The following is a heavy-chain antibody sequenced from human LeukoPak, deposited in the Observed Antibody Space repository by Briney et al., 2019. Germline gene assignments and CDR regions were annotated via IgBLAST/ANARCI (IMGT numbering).Heavy chain of an antibody. CDR1: GYSFTSHW. V-gene: IGHV5-51*01. CDR2: IYPRDSNT. D-gene: IGHD2-15*01. J-gene: IGHJ3*02. CDR3: ARQRCVSGRCYHTNVFDI. Sequence: GESLKISCKGSGYGSGYSFTSHWIAWVRQMPGKGLEWMGIIYPRDSNTIYSPSFQGQVTISVDTSINTAYLQWISLKASDTAMYYCARQRCVSGRCYHTNVFDIWGQGTMVTISS.